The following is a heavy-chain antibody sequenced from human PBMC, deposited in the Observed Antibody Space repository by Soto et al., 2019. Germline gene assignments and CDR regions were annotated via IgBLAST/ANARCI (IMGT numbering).Heavy chain of an antibody. CDR2: IYISGNT. CDR3: ARGVLRYYRYGMDV. V-gene: IGHV4-59*02. J-gene: IGHJ6*02. Sequence: QVQLQESGPGLVKPSETLSLSCTISGDSVSSYYWSWIRQLPGRGLEWIGYIYISGNTNYNPSLKSRVTISRDTSKNQFSLNLKSVTAADTAVNYCARGVLRYYRYGMDVWGQGTTVTVSS. CDR1: GDSVSSYY.